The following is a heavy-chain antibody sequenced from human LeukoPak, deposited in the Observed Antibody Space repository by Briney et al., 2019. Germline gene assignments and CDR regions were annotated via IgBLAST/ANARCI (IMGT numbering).Heavy chain of an antibody. V-gene: IGHV3-9*01. CDR2: ISWNGGTI. CDR1: GFTFDDYA. D-gene: IGHD3-16*01. CDR3: AKGHQIRVQWGWFDS. Sequence: GGSLRLSCAASGFTFDDYAMHWVRQAPGKGLEGVSGISWNGGTILDASSVKGRFTISRDTSKTSLYLQMNSLSAEDTAFYYCAKGHQIRVQWGWFDSWGQGTLVTVSS. J-gene: IGHJ5*01.